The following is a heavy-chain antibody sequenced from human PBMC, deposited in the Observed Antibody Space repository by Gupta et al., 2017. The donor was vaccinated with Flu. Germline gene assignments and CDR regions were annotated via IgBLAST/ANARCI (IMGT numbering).Heavy chain of an antibody. CDR2: IYFGDSDT. Sequence: EVQLVQSGAEVKKAGESLKISCQDSGYKFSNSYIAWVRQTPGKGLEWVGVIYFGDSDTRYSPSFQGRVTISVDKSTRTAYLQWGSLKASDSANYYCARHGSALDVWGQGTMVTVSS. CDR3: ARHGSALDV. D-gene: IGHD6-25*01. CDR1: GYKFSNSY. J-gene: IGHJ3*01. V-gene: IGHV5-51*01.